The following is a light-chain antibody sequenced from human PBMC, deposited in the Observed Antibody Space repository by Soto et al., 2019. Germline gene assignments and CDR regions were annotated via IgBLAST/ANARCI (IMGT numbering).Light chain of an antibody. V-gene: IGLV2-14*01. CDR3: SSYTSSSTVV. J-gene: IGLJ2*01. CDR2: EVS. CDR1: SSDVGGYNY. Sequence: QSVLTQPPSVSGSPGQSITISCTGTSSDVGGYNYVSWYQQHPGKAPQLMIYEVSNRPSGVSNRFSGSKSGNTASLTISGLQADDEAYYYGSSYTSSSTVVFGGGTKLTVL.